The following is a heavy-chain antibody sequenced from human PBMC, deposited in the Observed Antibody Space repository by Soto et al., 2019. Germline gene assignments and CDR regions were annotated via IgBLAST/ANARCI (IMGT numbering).Heavy chain of an antibody. CDR3: ARDSGGDYHNYYMDV. CDR2: IWYDGSDK. V-gene: IGHV3-33*01. CDR1: GFTFSNYA. Sequence: QMQLVESGGGVVQPGTSLRLSCAASGFTFSNYAMHWVRQAPGKGLEWVTIIWYDGSDKNYGESVQGRFTISRDNSKNTLYLQMNSLRVEDTAVYYCARDSGGDYHNYYMDVWGKGTTVTVSS. D-gene: IGHD4-17*01. J-gene: IGHJ6*03.